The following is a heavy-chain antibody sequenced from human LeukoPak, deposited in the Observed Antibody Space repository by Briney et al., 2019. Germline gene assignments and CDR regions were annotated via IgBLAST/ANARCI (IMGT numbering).Heavy chain of an antibody. CDR2: INSDGSSA. V-gene: IGHV3-74*01. D-gene: IGHD5-18*01. Sequence: PGGSLRLSCEASGFTFSSYWMHWVRQAPGKGLVWVSRINSDGSSASYADSVKGRFTISRDNAKNSLYLQMNSLRAEDTAIYYCATNTPMGHYFDNWGQGTLVSVSS. J-gene: IGHJ4*02. CDR3: ATNTPMGHYFDN. CDR1: GFTFSSYW.